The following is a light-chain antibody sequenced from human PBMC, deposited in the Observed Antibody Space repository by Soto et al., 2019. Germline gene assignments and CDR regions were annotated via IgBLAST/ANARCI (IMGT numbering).Light chain of an antibody. CDR3: QQYGDSPQT. CDR1: QNVGNY. Sequence: EIVLTQSPDTLSLFPWERATLSCRASQNVGNYLAWYQEKPGQAPRLLISDSSNRATGIPARFNGGGSGTDFTLTISRLEPEDFAVYFCQQYGDSPQTFGQGTKVDIK. J-gene: IGKJ1*01. CDR2: DSS. V-gene: IGKV3-11*01.